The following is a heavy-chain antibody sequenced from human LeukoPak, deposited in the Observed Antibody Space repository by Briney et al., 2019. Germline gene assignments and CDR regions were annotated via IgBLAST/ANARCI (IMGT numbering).Heavy chain of an antibody. D-gene: IGHD3-9*01. J-gene: IGHJ6*02. CDR1: GYSISSGYY. CDR3: ARGKTGYFPYYYYYGMDV. CDR2: IYHRGST. V-gene: IGHV4-38-2*02. Sequence: SETLSLTCTVSGYSISSGYYWGWWRRPPGKGGEGIGGIYHRGSTYYHPSLKSRVTISVDTSTNQFSLKLSSVTAADTAVYYCARGKTGYFPYYYYYGMDVWGQGTTVTVSS.